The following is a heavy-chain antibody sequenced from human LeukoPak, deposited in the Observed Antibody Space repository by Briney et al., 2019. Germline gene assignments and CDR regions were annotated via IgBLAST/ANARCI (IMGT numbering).Heavy chain of an antibody. V-gene: IGHV3-23*01. D-gene: IGHD1-26*01. CDR3: AKKIVGANGWFDP. Sequence: GGSLRLSCAASGFTFSTYAMSWVRQAPGKGLEWVSSITGGGDSTYYADSVKGRFTISRDNSKNTLYLQMNSLRAEDTAVYFRAKKIVGANGWFDPWGQGTLVTVSS. CDR2: ITGGGDST. J-gene: IGHJ5*02. CDR1: GFTFSTYA.